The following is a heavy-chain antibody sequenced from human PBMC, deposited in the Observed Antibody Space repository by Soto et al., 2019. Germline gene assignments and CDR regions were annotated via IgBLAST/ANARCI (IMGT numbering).Heavy chain of an antibody. D-gene: IGHD1-1*01. Sequence: QVQLQEWGPGVVKPSETLSLTCSVSGGSVISGSSFWNWIRQPPGGGLEWIGFINDNGRPNYNPSLKSRVTMSVDTSSNQFSLSLRSVTGADTAIYFCARLIASGGTIYWGQGSLVTVSS. CDR1: GGSVISGSSF. CDR2: INDNGRP. V-gene: IGHV4-61*01. CDR3: ARLIASGGTIY. J-gene: IGHJ4*02.